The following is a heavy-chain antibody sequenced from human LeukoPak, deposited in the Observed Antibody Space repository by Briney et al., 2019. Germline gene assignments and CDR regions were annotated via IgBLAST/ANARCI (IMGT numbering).Heavy chain of an antibody. CDR2: VYHSGST. D-gene: IGHD3-10*01. CDR1: GYSISSGYY. Sequence: SETLSLTCAVSGYSISSGYYWGWIRQPPGKGLEWIGNVYHSGSTYKNPSLKSRVSISLDTSNNQFSLKLTPVTAADTALYYCAREPAAGSGNYWGQGTLVTVSS. J-gene: IGHJ4*02. V-gene: IGHV4-38-2*02. CDR3: AREPAAGSGNY.